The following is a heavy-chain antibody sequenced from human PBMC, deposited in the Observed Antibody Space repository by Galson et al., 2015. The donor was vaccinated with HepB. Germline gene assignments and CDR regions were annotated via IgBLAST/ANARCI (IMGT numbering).Heavy chain of an antibody. D-gene: IGHD5-24*01. CDR1: GYTFTSYG. V-gene: IGHV1-18*04. CDR3: ARTMAAYYYYGMDV. Sequence: SVKVSCKASGYTFTSYGISWVRQAPGQGLEWMGWISAYNGNTNYAQKLQGRVTMTTDTSTSTAYMELRSLRSDDTAVYYCARTMAAYYYYGMDVWGQGTTVTVSS. CDR2: ISAYNGNT. J-gene: IGHJ6*02.